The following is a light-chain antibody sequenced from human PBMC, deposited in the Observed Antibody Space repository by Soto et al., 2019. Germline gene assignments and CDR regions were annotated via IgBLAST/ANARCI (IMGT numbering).Light chain of an antibody. CDR1: QTISSW. CDR3: QQYYSYPRT. J-gene: IGKJ3*01. CDR2: KAS. Sequence: DIQMTQSPSTLSGSVGDRVTITCRASQTISSWLAWYQQKPGKAPKLLIYKASTLKSGVPSRFSGSGSGTEFTLTISGLQPDDFATYYCQQYYSYPRTFGPGTKWIS. V-gene: IGKV1-5*03.